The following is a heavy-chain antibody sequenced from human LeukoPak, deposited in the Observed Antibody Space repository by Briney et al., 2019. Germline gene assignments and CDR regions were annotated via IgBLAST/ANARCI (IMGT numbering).Heavy chain of an antibody. D-gene: IGHD6-13*01. Sequence: PGGSLRLSCAASGFTFSSYAMSWVRQAPGKGLEWVSAISGSGGSTYYADSVKGRFTISRDNSKNTLYLQMNSLRAEDTAVYYCARVSSSWEYYYYGMDVWGQGTTVTVSS. J-gene: IGHJ6*02. V-gene: IGHV3-23*01. CDR2: ISGSGGST. CDR1: GFTFSSYA. CDR3: ARVSSSWEYYYYGMDV.